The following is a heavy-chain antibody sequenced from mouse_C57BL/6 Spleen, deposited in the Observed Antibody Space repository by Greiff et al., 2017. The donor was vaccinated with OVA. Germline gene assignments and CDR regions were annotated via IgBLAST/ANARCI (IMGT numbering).Heavy chain of an antibody. D-gene: IGHD1-1*01. CDR2: IHPNSGST. CDR1: GYTFTSYW. CDR3: ARPPIYYYGSSYFDY. Sequence: QVQLQQPGAELVKPGASVKLSCKASGYTFTSYWMHWVKQRPGQGLEWIGMIHPNSGSTNYNEKFKSKATLTVDKSSSTAYMQLSSLTSEDSAVYYCARPPIYYYGSSYFDYWGQGTTLTVSS. V-gene: IGHV1-64*01. J-gene: IGHJ2*01.